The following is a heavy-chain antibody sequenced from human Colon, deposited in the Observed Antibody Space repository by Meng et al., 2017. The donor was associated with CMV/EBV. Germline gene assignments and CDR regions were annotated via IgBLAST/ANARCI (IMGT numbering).Heavy chain of an antibody. D-gene: IGHD2-15*01. CDR3: AKDGGGSWGWYFDL. V-gene: IGHV3-30*02. CDR1: GFTFSGYG. J-gene: IGHJ2*01. Sequence: SGFTFSGYGMHWVRQAPGKGLEWVAFVRYDGGNKQYGDSVKGRFNISKDNGRNTVHLQMNTLSAEDMAVYYCAKDGGGSWGWYFDLWGRGTLVTVSS. CDR2: VRYDGGNK.